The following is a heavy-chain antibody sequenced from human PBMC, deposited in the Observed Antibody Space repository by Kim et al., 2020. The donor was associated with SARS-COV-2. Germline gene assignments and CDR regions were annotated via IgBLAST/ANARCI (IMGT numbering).Heavy chain of an antibody. D-gene: IGHD4-4*01. J-gene: IGHJ4*02. V-gene: IGHV3-48*03. Sequence: YGDSVKGRFTISRDNAKNSLYLQMNSLRAQDTAVYYCARDQSGYSKISDYWGQGTLVTVSS. CDR3: ARDQSGYSKISDY.